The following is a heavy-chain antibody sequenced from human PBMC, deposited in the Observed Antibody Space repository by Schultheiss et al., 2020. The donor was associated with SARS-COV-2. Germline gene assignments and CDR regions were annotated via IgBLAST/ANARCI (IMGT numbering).Heavy chain of an antibody. CDR3: AREEGFGELLY. V-gene: IGHV1-69*13. D-gene: IGHD3-10*01. J-gene: IGHJ4*02. CDR2: IIPIFGTA. CDR1: GGTFSSYA. Sequence: SVKVSCKASGGTFSSYAISWVRQAPGQGLEWMGGIIPIFGTANYAQKFQGRVTITADESTSTAYMELRSLRSDDTAVYYCAREEGFGELLYWGQGTLVTVSS.